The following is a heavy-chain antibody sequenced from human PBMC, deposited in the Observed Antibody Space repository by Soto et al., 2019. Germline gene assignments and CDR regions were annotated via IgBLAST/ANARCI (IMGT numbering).Heavy chain of an antibody. J-gene: IGHJ4*02. CDR1: GGTFSSYA. V-gene: IGHV1-69*06. Sequence: SVKVSCKASGGTFSSYAISWVRQAPGQGLEWMGGIIPIFGTANYAQKFQGRVTITADKSTSTAYMELSSLRSEDTAVYYCASTTVTALNFDYWGQGTLVTVPS. CDR3: ASTTVTALNFDY. CDR2: IIPIFGTA. D-gene: IGHD4-17*01.